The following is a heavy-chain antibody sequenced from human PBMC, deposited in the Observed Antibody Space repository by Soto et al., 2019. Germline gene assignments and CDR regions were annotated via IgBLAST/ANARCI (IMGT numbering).Heavy chain of an antibody. CDR1: GYTFTSYG. CDR3: ARDSSGWYASDY. V-gene: IGHV1-18*01. CDR2: ISAYNGNT. D-gene: IGHD6-19*01. J-gene: IGHJ4*02. Sequence: ASVKVSCKASGYTFTSYGISWVRQAPGQGLEWMGWISAYNGNTNYAQKLQGRVAMTTDTSTSTAYMELRSLRSDDTAVYYCARDSSGWYASDYWGQGTLVTVSS.